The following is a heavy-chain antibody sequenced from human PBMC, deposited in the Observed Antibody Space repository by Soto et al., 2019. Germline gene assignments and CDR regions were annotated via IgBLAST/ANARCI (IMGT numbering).Heavy chain of an antibody. V-gene: IGHV3-15*01. CDR3: VEGWNDF. Sequence: EVQVVESGGDLVEPGGSLRLSCETSGFMFSSAWMSWVRQAPGKGLEWVARIKSKKDGGARDYAAPVNGRFSISRDDSNSTVYLQMNRLRAEDTALYYCVEGWNDFWGQGTLVTVSS. D-gene: IGHD1-1*01. J-gene: IGHJ4*02. CDR1: GFMFSSAW. CDR2: IKSKKDGGAR.